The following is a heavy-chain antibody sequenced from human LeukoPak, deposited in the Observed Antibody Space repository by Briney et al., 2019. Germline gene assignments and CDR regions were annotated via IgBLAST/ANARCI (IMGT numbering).Heavy chain of an antibody. V-gene: IGHV3-30-3*01. CDR1: GFTFSSYA. J-gene: IGHJ4*02. CDR2: ISYDGSNK. D-gene: IGHD2-21*01. CDR3: AREMVVIAQFDY. Sequence: GRSLRLSCAASGFTFSSYAMHWVRQAPGKGLEWVAVISYDGSNKYYADSVKGRFTISRDNSKNTLYLQMNSLRAEDTAVYYCAREMVVIAQFDYWGQGTLVTVPS.